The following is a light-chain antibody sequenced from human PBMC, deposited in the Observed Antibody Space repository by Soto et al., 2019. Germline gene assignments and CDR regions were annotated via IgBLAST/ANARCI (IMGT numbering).Light chain of an antibody. J-gene: IGLJ1*01. CDR2: GNS. V-gene: IGLV1-40*01. Sequence: QSVLTQPPSVSWAPGQRVTISCTGSSSNIGAGYDVHWYQQLPGTAPKLLIYGNSNRPSGVPDRFSGSKSGTSASLAITGLQAEDEADYYCQSYDSSLSVLYVFGTGTKV. CDR1: SSNIGAGYD. CDR3: QSYDSSLSVLYV.